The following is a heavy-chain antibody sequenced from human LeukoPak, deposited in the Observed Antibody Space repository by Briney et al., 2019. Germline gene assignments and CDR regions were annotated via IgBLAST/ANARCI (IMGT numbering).Heavy chain of an antibody. Sequence: SETLSLTCTVSGGSISSYYWSWIRQPPGKGLEWIGYIYYSGSTNYNPSLKSRVTISVDTSKNQFSLKLSSVTAADTAVYYCATGWFGELSPFYWGQGTLVTVSS. J-gene: IGHJ4*02. CDR1: GGSISSYY. D-gene: IGHD3-10*01. V-gene: IGHV4-59*08. CDR3: ATGWFGELSPFY. CDR2: IYYSGST.